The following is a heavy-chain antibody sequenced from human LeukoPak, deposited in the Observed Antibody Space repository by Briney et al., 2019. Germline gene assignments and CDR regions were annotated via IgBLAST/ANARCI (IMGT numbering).Heavy chain of an antibody. CDR1: GITFMHYS. D-gene: IGHD3-10*02. CDR3: ARDRYYVPDY. V-gene: IGHV3-23*01. J-gene: IGHJ4*02. CDR2: ITWSGAFT. Sequence: GGSLRLSCAASGITFMHYSMTWVRQTPGKGLEWVSAITWSGAFTDYADSVKGRFTISRDNSKNTLYLQMNSLRAEDTAVYYCARDRYYVPDYWGQGTLVTVSS.